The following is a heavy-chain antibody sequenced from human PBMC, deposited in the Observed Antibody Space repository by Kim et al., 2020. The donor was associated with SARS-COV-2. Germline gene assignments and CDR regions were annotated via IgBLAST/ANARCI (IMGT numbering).Heavy chain of an antibody. V-gene: IGHV3-11*05. CDR3: ARASRETYSSSWPGWFDP. Sequence: GGSLRLSCAASGFTFSDYYMSWIRQAPGKGLEWVSYISSSSSYTNYADSVKGRFTISRDNAKNSLYLQMNSLRAEDTAVYYCARASRETYSSSWPGWFDPWGQGTLVTVSS. CDR1: GFTFSDYY. J-gene: IGHJ5*02. D-gene: IGHD6-13*01. CDR2: ISSSSSYT.